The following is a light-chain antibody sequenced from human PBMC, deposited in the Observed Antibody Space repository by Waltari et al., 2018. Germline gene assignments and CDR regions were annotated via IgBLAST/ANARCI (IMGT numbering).Light chain of an antibody. J-gene: IGKJ4*01. CDR2: GAS. CDR1: QTITGSW. CDR3: QQYDGSVVT. V-gene: IGKV3-20*01. Sequence: EIVLTQSPGTLSVSPGERVTVSCRASQTITGSWLTWYQQKPGKAPRLLVYGASNRAPGIPDRFSGSGSWADFTLTISRLEPEDSAVYYCQQYDGSVVTFGGGTKVESK.